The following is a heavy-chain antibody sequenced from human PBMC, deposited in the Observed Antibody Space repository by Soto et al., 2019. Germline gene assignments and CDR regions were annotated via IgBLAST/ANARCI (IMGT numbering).Heavy chain of an antibody. Sequence: ASVKVSAKVSGYTLSELSMHWVRQAPGKGLEWMQRFDPQDGETIYAQKFQGRVTMTQDTSTDTAYMELSSLRSEETAVYYFATVGSGFDYWGQGTLVNVS. J-gene: IGHJ4*02. CDR1: GYTLSELS. V-gene: IGHV1-24*01. CDR3: ATVGSGFDY. CDR2: FDPQDGET. D-gene: IGHD6-19*01.